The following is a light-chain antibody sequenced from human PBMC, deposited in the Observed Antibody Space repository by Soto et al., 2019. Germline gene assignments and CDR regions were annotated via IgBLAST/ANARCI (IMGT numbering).Light chain of an antibody. CDR2: AAS. J-gene: IGKJ4*01. CDR3: RQSYTTPFTCT. Sequence: DIQMTQSPSSLSASVGDRVTITCRASQSISNFLNWYQQKPEKAPKLLIYAASTLQSGVPSRFSRSETGTDFTLNISSLQAEDFGTYYCRQSYTTPFTCTCAGATKMEIK. V-gene: IGKV1-39*01. CDR1: QSISNF.